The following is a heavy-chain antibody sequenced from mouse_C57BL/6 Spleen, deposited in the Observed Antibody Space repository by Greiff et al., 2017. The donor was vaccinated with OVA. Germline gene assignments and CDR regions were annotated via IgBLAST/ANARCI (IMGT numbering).Heavy chain of an antibody. D-gene: IGHD1-1*02. CDR3: ARNYAPSYWYFDV. CDR1: GFSLSTSGMG. J-gene: IGHJ1*03. Sequence: QVTLKVSGPGILQSSQTLSLTCSFSGFSLSTSGMGVSWIRQPSGKGLEWLAHIYWDDDKSYNPSLKSRLTISKYTSRNQVFLKITSVDTADTSTYDCARNYAPSYWYFDVWGTGTTVTVSS. CDR2: IYWDDDK. V-gene: IGHV8-12*01.